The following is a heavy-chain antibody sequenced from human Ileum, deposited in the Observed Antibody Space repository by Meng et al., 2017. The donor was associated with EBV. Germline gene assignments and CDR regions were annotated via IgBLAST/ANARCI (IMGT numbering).Heavy chain of an antibody. V-gene: IGHV4-34*01. D-gene: IGHD2-8*02. J-gene: IGHJ4*02. CDR3: ARGGGVLTPLDY. CDR1: GGSFSDYF. CDR2: INHNGGT. Sequence: QVQLQQGGAGLLKPSETLSLTCAVDGGSFSDYFWSWIRQPPGKGLEWIGDINHNGGTNYNPSLNPSLKSRVTISVDTSKNQFSLKLSSVTAADTAVYYCARGGGVLTPLDYWGQGTLVTVSS.